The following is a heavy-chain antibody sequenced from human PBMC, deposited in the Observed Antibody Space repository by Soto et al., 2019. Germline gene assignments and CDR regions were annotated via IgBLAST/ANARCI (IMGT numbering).Heavy chain of an antibody. J-gene: IGHJ4*02. CDR2: VYWDDDK. CDR1: GFSLTANGVG. Sequence: ITLKESGPPLVKPTQTLTLTCSFSGFSLTANGVGVGWVRQPPGLALEWLAMVYWDDDKHYSASLRSRLSITKDTSKCQVVFTMTNMDPVDAVTYNCATFTASHWGQGALVTVSS. V-gene: IGHV2-5*02. CDR3: ATFTASH.